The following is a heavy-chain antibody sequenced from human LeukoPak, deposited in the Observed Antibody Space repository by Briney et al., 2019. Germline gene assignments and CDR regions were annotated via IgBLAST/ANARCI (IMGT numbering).Heavy chain of an antibody. CDR2: IYYSGST. V-gene: IGHV4-59*01. J-gene: IGHJ4*02. CDR1: GGSISSYY. CDR3: ARVVGATPYYFDY. Sequence: SETLSLTCTVSGGSISSYYWSWIRQPPGKGLEWIGYIYYSGSTNYNPSLMSRVTISVDTSKNQFSLKLSSVTAADTAVYYRARVVGATPYYFDYWGQGTLVTVSS. D-gene: IGHD1-26*01.